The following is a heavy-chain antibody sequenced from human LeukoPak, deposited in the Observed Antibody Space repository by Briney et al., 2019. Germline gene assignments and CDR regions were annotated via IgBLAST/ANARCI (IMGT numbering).Heavy chain of an antibody. V-gene: IGHV3-7*01. D-gene: IGHD3-3*01. CDR3: AREQGITIFGRKGGFDY. CDR1: GFTFSSYW. Sequence: GGSLRLSCAASGFTFSSYWMSWVRQAPGKGLEWVANIKQDGSEKYYVDSVKGRFTISRDNAKNSLYLQMNSLRAEDTAVYYCAREQGITIFGRKGGFDYWGQGTLVTVSS. CDR2: IKQDGSEK. J-gene: IGHJ4*02.